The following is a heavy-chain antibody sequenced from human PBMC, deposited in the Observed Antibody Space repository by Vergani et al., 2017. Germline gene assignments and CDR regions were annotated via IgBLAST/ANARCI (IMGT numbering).Heavy chain of an antibody. J-gene: IGHJ4*02. Sequence: EVQLLESGGGLVQPGGSLRLSCAASGFTFSTYAMSWVRQAPGKGLEWVSIIYSGGTSTYYADSVKGRFTISRDNSKNTLYLQMNSLRAEDTAVYYCAKVRHYDFWSGPGEYWGQGTLVTVSS. D-gene: IGHD3-3*01. CDR2: IYSGGTST. V-gene: IGHV3-23*03. CDR3: AKVRHYDFWSGPGEY. CDR1: GFTFSTYA.